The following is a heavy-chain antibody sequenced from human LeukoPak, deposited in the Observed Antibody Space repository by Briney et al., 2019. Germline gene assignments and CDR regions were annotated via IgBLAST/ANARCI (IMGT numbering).Heavy chain of an antibody. V-gene: IGHV3-23*01. D-gene: IGHD6-6*01. J-gene: IGHJ6*03. CDR1: GFTFSSYA. CDR2: ISGSGGNT. CDR3: AKGSQLVLLYDYYMDV. Sequence: PGGSLRLSCAASGFTFSSYAMSWVRQAPGKGLEWVSAISGSGGNTYYADSVKGRFTISRDNSKNTLYLQMNSMRAEDTAVYYCAKGSQLVLLYDYYMDVWGKGTTVTVSS.